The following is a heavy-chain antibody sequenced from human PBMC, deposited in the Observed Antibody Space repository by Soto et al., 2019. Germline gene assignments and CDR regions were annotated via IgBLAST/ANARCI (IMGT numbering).Heavy chain of an antibody. CDR3: GRFAGAASSGSYDY. Sequence: QVQLVESGGGVVQPGRSLRLSCAASGFSFSSHGMHWVRQAPGKGLEWVAVIWYDGSRKYYADSVRGRFTISRDNFEDTLYLRMDRLSDADTVVYYCGRFAGAASSGSYDYWGQGPLSSVS. CDR1: GFSFSSHG. D-gene: IGHD3-22*01. J-gene: IGHJ4*02. CDR2: IWYDGSRK. V-gene: IGHV3-33*01.